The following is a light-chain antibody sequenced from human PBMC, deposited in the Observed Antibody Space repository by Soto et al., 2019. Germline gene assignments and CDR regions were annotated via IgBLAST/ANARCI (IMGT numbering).Light chain of an antibody. CDR2: GAS. V-gene: IGKV3-20*01. Sequence: EIVLTQSPGTRSLSPGERATLSCRTSQSVSSNYLAWYQQKPGQAPRLLIYGASSRATGIPDRFSGSGSGTDFTLTISRLEPEDFAVYYCQQYGSSGRTFGQGTKVDIK. CDR3: QQYGSSGRT. CDR1: QSVSSNY. J-gene: IGKJ1*01.